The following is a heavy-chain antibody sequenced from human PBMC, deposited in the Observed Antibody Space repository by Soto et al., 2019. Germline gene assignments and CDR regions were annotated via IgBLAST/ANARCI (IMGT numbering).Heavy chain of an antibody. D-gene: IGHD6-6*01. CDR2: IIPIFGTA. J-gene: IGHJ3*02. Sequence: SVKVSCKASGGTFSSYAISWVRQAPGQGLEWMGGIIPIFGTANYAQKFQGRVTITADESTSTAYMELSSLRSEDTAVYYCARGPRPSIAARPWYAFDIWGQGTMVTVSS. V-gene: IGHV1-69*13. CDR3: ARGPRPSIAARPWYAFDI. CDR1: GGTFSSYA.